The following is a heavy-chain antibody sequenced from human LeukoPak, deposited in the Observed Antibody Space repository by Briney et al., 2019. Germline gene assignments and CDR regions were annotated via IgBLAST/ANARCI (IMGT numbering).Heavy chain of an antibody. Sequence: GGSLRLSCAASGFTFSSYWMHWVRQAPGKGLVWVSRINSDGSSTSYADSVKGRFTISRDNAKNSLYLQMNSLRAEDTALYFCARPYYYSSGGYPYWGQGTLVTVSS. J-gene: IGHJ4*02. CDR2: INSDGSST. D-gene: IGHD3-10*01. CDR3: ARPYYYSSGGYPY. CDR1: GFTFSSYW. V-gene: IGHV3-74*01.